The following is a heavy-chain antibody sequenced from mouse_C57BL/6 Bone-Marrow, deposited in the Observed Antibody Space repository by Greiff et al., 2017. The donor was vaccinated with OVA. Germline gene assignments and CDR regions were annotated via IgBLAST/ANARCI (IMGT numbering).Heavy chain of an antibody. CDR1: GFTFSSYT. J-gene: IGHJ1*03. CDR3: ASARRGYFDV. CDR2: ISGGGGNT. V-gene: IGHV5-9*01. Sequence: EVQLVESGGGLVKPGGSLKLSCAASGFTFSSYTMSWVRQTPEKRLEWVATISGGGGNTYYPDSVKGRFTISRDNAKKTLYLQMSSLRSEDTALYYCASARRGYFDVWGTGTTVTVSS.